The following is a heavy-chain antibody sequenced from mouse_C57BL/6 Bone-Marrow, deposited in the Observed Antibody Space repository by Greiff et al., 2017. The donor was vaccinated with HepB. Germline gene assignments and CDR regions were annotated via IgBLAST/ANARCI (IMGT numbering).Heavy chain of an antibody. CDR3: ARGTVFDY. CDR1: GFTFSSYG. D-gene: IGHD1-1*01. J-gene: IGHJ2*01. V-gene: IGHV5-6*02. Sequence: DVKLVESGGDLVKPGGSLKLSCAASGFTFSSYGMSWVRQTPDKRLEWVATISSGGSYTYYPDSVKGRFTISRDNAKNTLYLQMSSLKSEDTAMYYCARGTVFDYWGQGTTLTVSS. CDR2: ISSGGSYT.